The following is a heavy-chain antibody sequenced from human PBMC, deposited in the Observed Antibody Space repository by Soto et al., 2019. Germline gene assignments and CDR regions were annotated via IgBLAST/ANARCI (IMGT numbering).Heavy chain of an antibody. Sequence: QGHLVQSGAEVKKPGASVKVSCKASGYTFTRYGISWVRQAPGQGLEWMGWISGYNGDTNHAQNLQDRVTMTIATSMNTAYMELRSLTSDDRAVYYCAKNGQPPYYYYGLDVWGQGTTVTVSS. CDR2: ISGYNGDT. V-gene: IGHV1-18*01. CDR1: GYTFTRYG. D-gene: IGHD2-8*01. CDR3: AKNGQPPYYYYGLDV. J-gene: IGHJ6*02.